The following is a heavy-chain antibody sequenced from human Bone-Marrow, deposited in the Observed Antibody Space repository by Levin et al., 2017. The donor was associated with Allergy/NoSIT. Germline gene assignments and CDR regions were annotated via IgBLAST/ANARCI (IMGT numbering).Heavy chain of an antibody. V-gene: IGHV4-30-4*01. D-gene: IGHD3-9*01. CDR2: IYYSGST. CDR1: GGSINSGDSY. CDR3: ARLSLTFYDILTGYYSPIGTFDY. J-gene: IGHJ4*02. Sequence: SETLSLTCNVSGGSINSGDSYWSWIRQPPGKGLEWIGYIYYSGSTYYNPSLKSRITISIDTSKSQFSLQLCSVTAADTAVYYCARLSLTFYDILTGYYSPIGTFDYWGQGTLVTVSS.